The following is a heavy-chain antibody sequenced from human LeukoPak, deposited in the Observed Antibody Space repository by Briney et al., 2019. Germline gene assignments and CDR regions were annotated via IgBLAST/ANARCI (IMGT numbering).Heavy chain of an antibody. CDR1: GGSISSYY. J-gene: IGHJ6*02. V-gene: IGHV4-59*08. D-gene: IGHD2-21*02. Sequence: SETLSLTCTVAGGSISSYYWSWLRQPPGKGLEWIGYIYYSGSTNYNPSLKSRVTISVDTSKNQFSLKLSSVTAADTAVYYCARYYCGGDCYSYYYYGMDVWGQGTTVTVSS. CDR3: ARYYCGGDCYSYYYYGMDV. CDR2: IYYSGST.